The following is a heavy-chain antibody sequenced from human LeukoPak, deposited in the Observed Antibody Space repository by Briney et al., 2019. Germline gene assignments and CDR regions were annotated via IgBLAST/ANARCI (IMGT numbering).Heavy chain of an antibody. J-gene: IGHJ4*02. CDR1: GFTFDDYG. V-gene: IGHV3-20*01. Sequence: GGSLRLSCAASGFTFDDYGMSWVRQAPGKGLEWVSGINWNGGSTGYADSVKGRSTISRDNAKNSLYLQMNSLRAEDTALYHCARARRGYSGYEDYWGQGTLVTVSS. CDR3: ARARRGYSGYEDY. CDR2: INWNGGST. D-gene: IGHD5-12*01.